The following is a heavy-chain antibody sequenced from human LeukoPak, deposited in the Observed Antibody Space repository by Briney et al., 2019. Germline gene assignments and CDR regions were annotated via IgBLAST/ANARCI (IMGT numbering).Heavy chain of an antibody. J-gene: IGHJ6*03. D-gene: IGHD1-7*01. CDR3: AKASLELDEEYYYYYYMDV. Sequence: PGRSLRLSCAASGFTFSSYAMHWVRQAPGKGLEWVAVILYDGSNKYYADSVKGRFTISRDNSKNTLFLQMNSLRAEDTAVYYCAKASLELDEEYYYYYYMDVWGKGTTVTVSS. V-gene: IGHV3-30*04. CDR2: ILYDGSNK. CDR1: GFTFSSYA.